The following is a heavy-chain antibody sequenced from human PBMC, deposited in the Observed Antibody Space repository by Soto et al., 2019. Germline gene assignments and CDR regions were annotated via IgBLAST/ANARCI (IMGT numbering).Heavy chain of an antibody. J-gene: IGHJ4*02. CDR1: GGSISSSSYY. V-gene: IGHV4-39*01. CDR3: ARTTLSYSSSWSPIRTFDY. Sequence: PSETLSLTCTVSGGSISSSSYYWGWLRQPPGKGLEWIGSIYYSGSTYYNPSLKSRVTISVDTSKNQFSLKLSSVTAADTAVYYCARTTLSYSSSWSPIRTFDYWGQGTLVTVSS. CDR2: IYYSGST. D-gene: IGHD6-13*01.